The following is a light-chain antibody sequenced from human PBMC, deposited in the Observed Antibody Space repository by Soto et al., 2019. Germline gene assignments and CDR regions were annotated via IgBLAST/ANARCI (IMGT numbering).Light chain of an antibody. V-gene: IGLV1-40*01. CDR1: SSNIGATYD. Sequence: QSVLTQPPSVSGAPGQRVTISCTGDSSNIGATYDVHWYRQLPGTAPKLLIFGNTNRPSGVPDRFSGSKFGTSAALAISGLQPEDEADYYCQSYDGGLGAVVFGGGTKLTVL. CDR3: QSYDGGLGAVV. CDR2: GNT. J-gene: IGLJ2*01.